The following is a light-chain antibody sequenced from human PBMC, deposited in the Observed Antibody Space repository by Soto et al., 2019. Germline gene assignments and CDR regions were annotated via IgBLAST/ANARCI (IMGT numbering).Light chain of an antibody. Sequence: QSVLTQPPSASGTPGQRVTISCSGGSSNIGNNAINWYQQLPGTAPKLLIYSTNQRPSGVPDRFSGSKSGTSASLAISGLQSEDEADYYCAAWDDSLNGPVFGGGTKVTVL. J-gene: IGLJ3*02. CDR1: SSNIGNNA. CDR2: STN. V-gene: IGLV1-44*01. CDR3: AAWDDSLNGPV.